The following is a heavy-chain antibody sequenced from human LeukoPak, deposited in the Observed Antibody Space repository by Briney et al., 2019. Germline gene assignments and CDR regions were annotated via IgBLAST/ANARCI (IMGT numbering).Heavy chain of an antibody. CDR2: INAGNGNT. Sequence: GGSLRLSCAASGFTFSSYGMHWVRQAPGQRLEWMGWINAGNGNTKYSQKFQGRVTITRDTSASTAYMELRSLTSEDTAVYYCARPREMVRGVSRGVSDGMDVWGQGTTVTVSS. V-gene: IGHV1-3*01. CDR1: GFTFSSYG. J-gene: IGHJ6*02. CDR3: ARPREMVRGVSRGVSDGMDV. D-gene: IGHD3-10*01.